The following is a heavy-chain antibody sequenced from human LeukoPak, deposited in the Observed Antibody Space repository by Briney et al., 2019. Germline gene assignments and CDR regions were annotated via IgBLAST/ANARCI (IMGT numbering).Heavy chain of an antibody. CDR2: INHSGST. Sequence: SETLSLTCAVYGGSFSGYYWSWVRQPPGKGLEWIGEINHSGSTNYNPSLKSRVTISVDTSKNQFSLKLSSVTAADTAVYYCARDVDYGGNSNWGQGTLVTVSS. CDR3: ARDVDYGGNSN. D-gene: IGHD4-23*01. V-gene: IGHV4-34*01. J-gene: IGHJ4*02. CDR1: GGSFSGYY.